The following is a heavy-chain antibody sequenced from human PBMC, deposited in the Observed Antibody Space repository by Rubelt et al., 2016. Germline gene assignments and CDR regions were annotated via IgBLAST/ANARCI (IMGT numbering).Heavy chain of an antibody. Sequence: QVQLVQSGAEVKKPGASVKVSCKASGYTFTSYGISWVRPAPGQGLEWMGWISAYNGNTNDAQKLEGRVTMITDPASSTAYMELRSLRSDDTAVYYCARRDGYSWNDAFDIWGQGTMVTVSS. J-gene: IGHJ3*02. CDR2: ISAYNGNT. CDR3: ARRDGYSWNDAFDI. D-gene: IGHD5-24*01. V-gene: IGHV1-18*01. CDR1: GYTFTSYG.